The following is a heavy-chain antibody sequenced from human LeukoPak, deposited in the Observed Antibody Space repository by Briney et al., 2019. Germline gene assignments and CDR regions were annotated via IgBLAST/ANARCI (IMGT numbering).Heavy chain of an antibody. J-gene: IGHJ4*02. CDR1: GGSISSYC. CDR2: IYTSVST. Sequence: PSETLSLTCTVSGGSISSYCWSWIRQPAGKGLEWIGRIYTSVSTNYNPSLKSRVTMSVDTSKNQFSLKLNSVTAADTAVYYCASAGYYDSNGYYLSYWGQGTLVTVSS. D-gene: IGHD3-22*01. CDR3: ASAGYYDSNGYYLSY. V-gene: IGHV4-4*07.